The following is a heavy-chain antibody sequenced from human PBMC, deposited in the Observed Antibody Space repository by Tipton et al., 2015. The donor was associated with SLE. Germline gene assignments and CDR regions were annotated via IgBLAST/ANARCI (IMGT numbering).Heavy chain of an antibody. CDR1: GGSISSGSYY. D-gene: IGHD3-22*01. CDR3: ARGGDSSGYYYYFDY. Sequence: LRLSCAVYGGSISSGSYYWSWIRQPAGKGLEWIGRIYTSGSTNYNPSLKSRVTISVDTSKNQFSLKLTSVTAADTAVYYCARGGDSSGYYYYFDYWGQGTLVTVSS. CDR2: IYTSGST. J-gene: IGHJ4*02. V-gene: IGHV4-61*02.